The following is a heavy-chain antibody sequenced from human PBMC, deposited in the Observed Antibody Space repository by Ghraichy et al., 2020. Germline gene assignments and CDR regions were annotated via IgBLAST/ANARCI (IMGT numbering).Heavy chain of an antibody. D-gene: IGHD6-13*01. V-gene: IGHV4-39*01. CDR2: IFFGGGT. CDR1: GEPITSSGYY. Sequence: SETLSLTCTVSGEPITSSGYYWGWIRQPPGKGLEWIGSIFFGGGTYYSPSLRSRVTLSMETSRNQLSLKVRSVTATDTAVYFCARVSSAWYESDYNWFDPWGQGILVTVSS. CDR3: ARVSSAWYESDYNWFDP. J-gene: IGHJ5*02.